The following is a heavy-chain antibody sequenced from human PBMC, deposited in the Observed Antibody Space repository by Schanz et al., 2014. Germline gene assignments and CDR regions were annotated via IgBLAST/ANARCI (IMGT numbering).Heavy chain of an antibody. CDR1: GVTFSSYA. CDR2: ISGSGAST. J-gene: IGHJ4*02. D-gene: IGHD2-15*01. CDR3: ARDPGGTKTHGL. Sequence: EVQLLESGGGFVQPGGSLRLSCVASGVTFSSYAMSWVRQASGKGLEWVSAISGSGASTYYADSVKGRFTISRDNSKNTVYLQMNSLRAEDTAVYYCARDPGGTKTHGLWGQGTLVTVSA. V-gene: IGHV3-23*01.